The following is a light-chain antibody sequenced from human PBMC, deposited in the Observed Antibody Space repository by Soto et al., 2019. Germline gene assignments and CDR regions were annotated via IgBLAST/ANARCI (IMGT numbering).Light chain of an antibody. V-gene: IGKV1-5*03. CDR3: QQYYTYPYT. J-gene: IGKJ2*01. CDR1: HSISVW. Sequence: DIQMTQSPSTLSSSVGDRVTITCRASHSISVWLAWYQQKPGKAPKLLIYQASNLESGVPSRFSGRESGTDFTLTISSLQPDDFATYYCQQYYTYPYTFGQGTKLEIK. CDR2: QAS.